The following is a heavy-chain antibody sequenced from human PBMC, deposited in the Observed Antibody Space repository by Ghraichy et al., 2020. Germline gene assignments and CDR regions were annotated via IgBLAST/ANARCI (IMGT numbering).Heavy chain of an antibody. CDR2: ISSSGSTI. J-gene: IGHJ1*01. CDR1: GFTFSSYE. Sequence: GESLNISCAASGFTFSSYEMNWVRQAPGKGLEWVSYISSSGSTIYYADSVKGRFTISRDNAKNSLYLQMNSLRAEDTAVYYCARGSYYGDYLEYFQHWGQGTLVTVSS. CDR3: ARGSYYGDYLEYFQH. D-gene: IGHD4-17*01. V-gene: IGHV3-48*03.